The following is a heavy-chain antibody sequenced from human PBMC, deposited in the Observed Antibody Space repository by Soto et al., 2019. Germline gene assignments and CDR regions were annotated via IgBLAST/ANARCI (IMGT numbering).Heavy chain of an antibody. V-gene: IGHV1-2*02. CDR2: INPNSGGT. CDR3: AREPATAKPEGVDF. CDR1: GYTFSDYY. Sequence: QVQLVQSGAEVRKPGASVKVSCKASGYTFSDYYIHWVRQAPGQGLEGMGWINPNSGGTKYEAKFQGGVTMTRDTSITTAYMELSRLRSGDTAVYYCAREPATAKPEGVDFWGQGTLVTVSS. J-gene: IGHJ4*02. D-gene: IGHD1-1*01.